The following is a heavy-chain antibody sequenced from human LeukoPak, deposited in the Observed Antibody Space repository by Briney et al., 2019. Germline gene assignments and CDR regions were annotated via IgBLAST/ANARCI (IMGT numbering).Heavy chain of an antibody. V-gene: IGHV4-34*01. Sequence: SETLSLTCAVYGGSFSGYYWSWIRQPPGKGLEWIGEINHSGSTNYNPSLKSRVTISVDTSKNQFSLNLSSVTAADTAVYYCARRRGSGYYYTHYYYYMDVWGKGTTVTISS. CDR2: INHSGST. D-gene: IGHD3-22*01. CDR3: ARRRGSGYYYTHYYYYMDV. CDR1: GGSFSGYY. J-gene: IGHJ6*03.